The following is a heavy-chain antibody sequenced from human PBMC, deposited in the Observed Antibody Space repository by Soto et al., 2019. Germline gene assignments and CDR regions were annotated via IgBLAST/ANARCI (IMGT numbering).Heavy chain of an antibody. Sequence: SETLSLTCTVSGGSVSSGSYYWSWLRQPPGKGLEWIGYIYYSGSTNYNPSLKSRVTISVDTSKNQFSLKLSSVTAADTAVYYCARDQMATFDYWGQGTLVTVSS. CDR3: ARDQMATFDY. CDR2: IYYSGST. J-gene: IGHJ4*02. CDR1: GGSVSSGSYY. V-gene: IGHV4-61*01.